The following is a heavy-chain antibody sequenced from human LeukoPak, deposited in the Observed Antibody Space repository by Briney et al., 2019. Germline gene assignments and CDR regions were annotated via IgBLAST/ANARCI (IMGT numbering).Heavy chain of an antibody. CDR3: ARQGKYDRSLSWFDP. V-gene: IGHV4-59*08. Sequence: SETLSLTCTVSGGSISSYYWSWIRQPPGKGLEWIGHIYNSDSTKYNPSLKSRVTISVDTSKNQFSLKLGSVTAADTAMYYCARQGKYDRSLSWFDPWGQGTLVTVSS. CDR1: GGSISSYY. J-gene: IGHJ5*02. D-gene: IGHD3-22*01. CDR2: IYNSDST.